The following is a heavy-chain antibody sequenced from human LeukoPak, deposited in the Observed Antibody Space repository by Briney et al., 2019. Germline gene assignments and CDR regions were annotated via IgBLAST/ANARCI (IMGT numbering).Heavy chain of an antibody. CDR3: AREGRKSAFDI. CDR1: GFTFSSYS. V-gene: IGHV3-48*01. J-gene: IGHJ3*02. CDR2: ISSSSSTI. Sequence: PGGSLRLSCAASGFTFSSYSMNWVRQAPGKGLEWVSYISSSSSTIYYADSVKGRFTISRDNAKNSLYLQMNSLRAEDTAVYYCAREGRKSAFDIWGQGTMVTVSS.